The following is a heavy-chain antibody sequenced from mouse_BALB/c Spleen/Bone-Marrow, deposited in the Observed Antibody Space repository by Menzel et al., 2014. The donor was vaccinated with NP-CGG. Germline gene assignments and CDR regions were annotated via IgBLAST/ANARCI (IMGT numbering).Heavy chain of an antibody. Sequence: EVKLQQSGGGLVQPGGSLKLSCAASGFTFSNYGMSWVRQTPDKRLEWVASINSNGGCTFYPDSVKGRFTISRDNAKNNLYMQLSGLRSEDTAGYYCARHADYDQTEVSFDCWGQGTLVTVSA. V-gene: IGHV5-6-3*01. CDR1: GFTFSNYG. CDR2: INSNGGCT. J-gene: IGHJ3*01. CDR3: ARHADYDQTEVSFDC. D-gene: IGHD2-4*01.